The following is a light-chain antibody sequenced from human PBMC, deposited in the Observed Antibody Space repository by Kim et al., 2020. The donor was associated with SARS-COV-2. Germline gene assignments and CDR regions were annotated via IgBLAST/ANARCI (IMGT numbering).Light chain of an antibody. CDR1: KLGDKY. V-gene: IGLV3-1*01. J-gene: IGLJ3*02. Sequence: SYELTQPPSVSVSPGQTARITCSGDKLGDKYACWYQQKPGQSPVLVIYQDSKRPSGIPERFSGSNSGNTATLTISGTQAMDEADYYCQAWDSSTAVFGGGTHLTVL. CDR3: QAWDSSTAV. CDR2: QDS.